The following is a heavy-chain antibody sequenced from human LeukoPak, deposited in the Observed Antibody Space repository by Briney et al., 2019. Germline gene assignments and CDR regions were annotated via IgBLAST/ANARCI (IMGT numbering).Heavy chain of an antibody. CDR3: ARGRKPKRPDLIIAVAVYYFDY. CDR1: GGSFSGYY. Sequence: PSETLSLTCAVYGGSFSGYYWSWIRQPPGKGLEWIGEINHSGSTNYNPSLKSRVTISVDTSKNQFSLKLSSVTAADTAVYYCARGRKPKRPDLIIAVAVYYFDYWGQGTLVTVSS. V-gene: IGHV4-34*01. D-gene: IGHD6-19*01. J-gene: IGHJ4*02. CDR2: INHSGST.